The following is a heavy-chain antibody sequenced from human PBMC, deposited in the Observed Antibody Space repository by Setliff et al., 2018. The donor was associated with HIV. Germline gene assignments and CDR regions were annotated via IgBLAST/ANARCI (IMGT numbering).Heavy chain of an antibody. V-gene: IGHV3-23*01. CDR1: GFTFTSYV. CDR2: ISGPGGTA. CDR3: AKGDSSSEGMDV. D-gene: IGHD6-13*01. J-gene: IGHJ6*03. Sequence: PGGSLRLSCAASGFTFTSYVMNWVRQAPGKGLEWVSAISGPGGTAYYADSVKGRLTISRDNSKNTLYLQMNSLRAEDTAVYYCAKGDSSSEGMDVWGKGATVTVS.